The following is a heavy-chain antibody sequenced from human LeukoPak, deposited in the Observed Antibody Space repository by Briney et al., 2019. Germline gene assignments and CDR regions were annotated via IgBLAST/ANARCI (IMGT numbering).Heavy chain of an antibody. J-gene: IGHJ4*02. CDR1: GGSISSYY. CDR2: IYYSGST. D-gene: IGHD3-10*01. V-gene: IGHV4-59*08. Sequence: SETLSLTCTVSGGSISSYYWSWIRQPPGRGLEWIGYIYYSGSTNYNPSLKSRVTISVDTSKNQFSLKLSSVTAADTAVYYCARLYGSGSYFDYWGQGTLVTVSS. CDR3: ARLYGSGSYFDY.